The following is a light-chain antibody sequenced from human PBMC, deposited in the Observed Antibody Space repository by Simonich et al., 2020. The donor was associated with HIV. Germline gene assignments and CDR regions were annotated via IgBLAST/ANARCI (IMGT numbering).Light chain of an antibody. J-gene: IGKJ4*01. V-gene: IGKV3-15*01. CDR3: QQYNAWPT. CDR1: QSVSSY. Sequence: EIVLTQSPATLSLSPGERATLSCRASQSVSSYLAWYQQKPGLAPRLLIYAASTRATGIPARFSGSGSGTEFTLVISSMQSEDFAVYYCQQYNAWPTFGGGTKVEIK. CDR2: AAS.